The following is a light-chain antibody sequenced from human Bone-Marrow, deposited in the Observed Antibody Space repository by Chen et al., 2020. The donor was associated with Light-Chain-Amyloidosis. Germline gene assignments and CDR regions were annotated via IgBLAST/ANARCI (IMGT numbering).Light chain of an antibody. Sequence: SYELTQPPSVSVSPGQTARITCSGDDLPTKYAYWYQQKPGQAPGLVIHRDTERPSGISERFSGSSSGTPATFTISGVQAEDEADYHCQSADSSGTYEVIFGGGIKLTVL. CDR2: RDT. V-gene: IGLV3-25*03. CDR1: DLPTKY. CDR3: QSADSSGTYEVI. J-gene: IGLJ2*01.